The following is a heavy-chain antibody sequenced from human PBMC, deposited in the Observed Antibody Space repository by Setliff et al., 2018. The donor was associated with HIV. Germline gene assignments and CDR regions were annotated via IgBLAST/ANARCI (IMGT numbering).Heavy chain of an antibody. Sequence: GGSLRLSCAASGFTFSSYAMSWVRQAPGKGLEWVSAIVASAGITYYAGSVKGRFTISRDNSKNTLYLQMNSLRAEDTAVYYCAKHPRYSTFWGFDYWGQGVLVTVSS. J-gene: IGHJ4*02. CDR3: AKHPRYSTFWGFDY. V-gene: IGHV3-23*01. D-gene: IGHD4-4*01. CDR2: IVASAGIT. CDR1: GFTFSSYA.